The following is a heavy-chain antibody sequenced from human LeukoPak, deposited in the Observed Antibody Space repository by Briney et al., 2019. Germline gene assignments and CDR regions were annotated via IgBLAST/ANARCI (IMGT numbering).Heavy chain of an antibody. V-gene: IGHV3-74*01. D-gene: IGHD6-6*01. CDR1: GFTFSSYW. CDR2: ISTDGSST. J-gene: IGHJ3*02. CDR3: VREYSSSSGRAFDI. Sequence: GGSLRLSCAASGFTFSSYWMHWVRQAPGKGLVWVSRISTDGSSTNSADSVKGRFTISRDNAKDTLYLQMNSLRAEDTAVYYCVREYSSSSGRAFDIWGQGTMVTVSP.